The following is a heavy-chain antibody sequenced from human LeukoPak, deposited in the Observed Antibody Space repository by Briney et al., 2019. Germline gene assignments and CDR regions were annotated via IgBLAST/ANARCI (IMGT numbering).Heavy chain of an antibody. Sequence: GSLRLSCAASGFTFSNAWMSWVRQAPGKGLEWVGRIKSKTDGGTTDYAAPVKGRFTISRDDSKNTLYLQMNSLKTEDTAVYYCTTDPVTGYYYYYMDVWGKGTTVTVSS. J-gene: IGHJ6*03. D-gene: IGHD4-23*01. V-gene: IGHV3-15*01. CDR3: TTDPVTGYYYYYMDV. CDR2: IKSKTDGGTT. CDR1: GFTFSNAW.